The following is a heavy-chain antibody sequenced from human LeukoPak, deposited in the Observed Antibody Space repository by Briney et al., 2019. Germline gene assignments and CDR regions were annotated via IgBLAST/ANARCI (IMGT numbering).Heavy chain of an antibody. J-gene: IGHJ3*02. D-gene: IGHD5-18*01. CDR1: GGTFSSYA. CDR3: ALKGGIQLHDAFDI. CDR2: IIPIFGTA. Sequence: SVKVSCKASGGTFSSYAISWVRQAPGQGLEWMGRIIPIFGTANYAQKFQGRVTITTGESTSTAYMELSSLRSEDTAVYYCALKGGIQLHDAFDIWGQGTMVTVSS. V-gene: IGHV1-69*05.